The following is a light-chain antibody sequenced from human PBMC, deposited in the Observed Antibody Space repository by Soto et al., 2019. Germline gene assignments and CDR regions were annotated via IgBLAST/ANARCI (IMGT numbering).Light chain of an antibody. CDR1: TGAVTSSHY. J-gene: IGLJ2*01. CDR2: DTS. Sequence: QAVVTQEPSLTVSPGGTVTLTCGSSTGAVTSSHYPYWFQQKPGQAPRTLIYDTSNKHSWTPARFSGSLLGGKAALTLSGAQPEDEAEYYCLVSYSGSRIFGGGTQLTVL. CDR3: LVSYSGSRI. V-gene: IGLV7-46*01.